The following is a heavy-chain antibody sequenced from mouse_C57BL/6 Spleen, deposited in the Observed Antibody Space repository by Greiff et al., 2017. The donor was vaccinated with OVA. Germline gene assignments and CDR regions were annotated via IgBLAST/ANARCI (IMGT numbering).Heavy chain of an antibody. J-gene: IGHJ2*01. V-gene: IGHV1-15*01. Sequence: QVQLKESGAELVRPGASVTLSCKASGYTFTDYAMHWVKQTPVHGLEWIGAIDPETGGTAYTQKFKGPAILTADKSSSTAYMELRSLTSEDSAVDYCTSRDYYCSSPDYWGQGTTLTVSS. D-gene: IGHD1-1*01. CDR3: TSRDYYCSSPDY. CDR2: IDPETGGT. CDR1: GYTFTDYA.